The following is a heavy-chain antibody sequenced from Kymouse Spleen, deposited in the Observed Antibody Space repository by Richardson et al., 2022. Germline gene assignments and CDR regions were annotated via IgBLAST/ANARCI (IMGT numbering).Heavy chain of an antibody. V-gene: IGHV3-21*03. CDR2: ISSSSSYI. D-gene: IGHD6-19*01. CDR1: GFTFSSYS. J-gene: IGHJ6*02. Sequence: EVQLVESGGGLVKPGGSLRLSCAASGFTFSSYSMNWVRQAPGKGLEWVSSISSSSSYIYYADSVKGRFTISRDNAKNSLYLQMNSLRAEDTAVYYCARDWDSSGWYEYYYYYGMDVWGQGTTVTVSS. CDR3: ARDWDSSGWYEYYYYYGMDV.